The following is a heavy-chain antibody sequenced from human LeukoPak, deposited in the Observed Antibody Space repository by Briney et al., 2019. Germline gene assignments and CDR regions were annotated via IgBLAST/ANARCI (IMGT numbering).Heavy chain of an antibody. V-gene: IGHV3-23*01. Sequence: PGGSLRLSCAASGVIFCRYAMSCVRQAPGKGLEWVSCISGSAGSTYFADSAKGGFTISRDNSKNTLYLQMNSLRAEDTAVYYSAKVAAVELYYYYGMDVWGQGTTVTVSS. CDR1: GVIFCRYA. J-gene: IGHJ6*02. CDR3: AKVAAVELYYYYGMDV. CDR2: ISGSAGST. D-gene: IGHD1-26*01.